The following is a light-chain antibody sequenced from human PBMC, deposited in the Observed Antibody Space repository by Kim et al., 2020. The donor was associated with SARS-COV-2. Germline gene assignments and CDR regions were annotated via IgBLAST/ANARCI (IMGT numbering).Light chain of an antibody. V-gene: IGLV3-1*01. CDR2: QDS. CDR3: QAWDSSVV. J-gene: IGLJ2*01. CDR1: KLGDKY. Sequence: VSVSPGQTASITCSGDKLGDKYSCWYQQRPGQSPVLVIYQDSKRPSGIPERFSGSNSGNTATLTISGTQAMDEADYYCQAWDSSVVFGGGTQLTVL.